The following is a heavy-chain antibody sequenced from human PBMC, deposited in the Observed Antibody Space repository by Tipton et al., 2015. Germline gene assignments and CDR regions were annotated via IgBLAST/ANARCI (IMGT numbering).Heavy chain of an antibody. Sequence: TLSLTCTVSGGSISNYYWGWIRQPPGKGLEWIGYIYYTGNTNYHASLRSRVTISLDTSKKQFSLMLTSVTAAGTAVYYCAGHRGVGGLADYWGRGSLVTVSS. CDR2: IYYTGNT. J-gene: IGHJ4*02. CDR1: GGSISNYY. CDR3: AGHRGVGGLADY. D-gene: IGHD3-10*01. V-gene: IGHV4-59*01.